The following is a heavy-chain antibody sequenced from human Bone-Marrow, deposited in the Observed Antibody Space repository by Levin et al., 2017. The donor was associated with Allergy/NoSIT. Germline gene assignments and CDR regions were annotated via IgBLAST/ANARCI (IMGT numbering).Heavy chain of an antibody. CDR1: GFSLTKSGEG. CDR3: AHTQGFGDGSDFDS. J-gene: IGHJ4*02. D-gene: IGHD3-10*01. V-gene: IGHV2-5*02. Sequence: SGPTLVKPTQTLTLTCTFSGFSLTKSGEGVGWIRQPPGKALEWLSVIYWDDDKRYSPSLKSRLTITKDTSKNQVVLTMTNMDPLDTATYHCAHTQGFGDGSDFDSWGQGNLVTVSS. CDR2: IYWDDDK.